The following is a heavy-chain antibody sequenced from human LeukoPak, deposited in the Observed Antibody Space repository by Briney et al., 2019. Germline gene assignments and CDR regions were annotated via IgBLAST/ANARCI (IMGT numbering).Heavy chain of an antibody. J-gene: IGHJ4*02. Sequence: PGGSLRLSCAASGFTFSSYGMHWVRQATGKGLEWVAFIRYDGSNKYYADSVKGRFTISRDNSKNTLYLQMNSLRAEDTAVYYCAKDVKAETYYYDSSGSIRGVFDYWGQGTLVTVSS. CDR1: GFTFSSYG. CDR3: AKDVKAETYYYDSSGSIRGVFDY. D-gene: IGHD3-22*01. V-gene: IGHV3-30*02. CDR2: IRYDGSNK.